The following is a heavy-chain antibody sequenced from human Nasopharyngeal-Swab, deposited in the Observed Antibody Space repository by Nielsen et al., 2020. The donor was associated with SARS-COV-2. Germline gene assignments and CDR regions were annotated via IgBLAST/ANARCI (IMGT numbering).Heavy chain of an antibody. D-gene: IGHD1-14*01. Sequence: GESLKISCAASGFSITTYGMTWVRQAPGKGLEWVSSISELGSGIYYADSVWGRFSISRDTSKNTVYLQMNTVRVEDTGLYYCARGLTGHIVQWIPSPYWGQGTLVTVSS. V-gene: IGHV3-23*01. CDR2: ISELGSGI. CDR1: GFSITTYG. J-gene: IGHJ4*02. CDR3: ARGLTGHIVQWIPSPY.